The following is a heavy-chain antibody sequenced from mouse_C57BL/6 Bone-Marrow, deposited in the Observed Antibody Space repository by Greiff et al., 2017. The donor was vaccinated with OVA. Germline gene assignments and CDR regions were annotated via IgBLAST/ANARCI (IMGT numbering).Heavy chain of an antibody. CDR2: IHPNSGST. Sequence: VQLQQSGAELVKPGASVKLSCKASGYTFTSYWMHWVKQRPGQGLEWIGMIHPNSGSTNYNEKFKSKATLTVDKSSSTAYMQLSSLTSEDSAVYYCARWKLGYYFDYWGQGTTLTVSS. J-gene: IGHJ2*01. CDR3: ARWKLGYYFDY. D-gene: IGHD2-1*01. CDR1: GYTFTSYW. V-gene: IGHV1-64*01.